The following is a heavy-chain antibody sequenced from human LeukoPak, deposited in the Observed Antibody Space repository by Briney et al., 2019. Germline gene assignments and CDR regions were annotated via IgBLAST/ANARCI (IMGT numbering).Heavy chain of an antibody. CDR2: IYSSGSS. Sequence: SRTLSLTCTVSGASISSGGYSWTWIRQPAGKGLECIGHIYSSGSSNYNPSLKSRATISVDTSKNQFSLKLSSVTAADTAVYYCARFFGPAAIRLRYYGMDVWGQGTTVTVSS. CDR3: ARFFGPAAIRLRYYGMDV. CDR1: GASISSGGYS. D-gene: IGHD2-2*01. V-gene: IGHV4-61*09. J-gene: IGHJ6*02.